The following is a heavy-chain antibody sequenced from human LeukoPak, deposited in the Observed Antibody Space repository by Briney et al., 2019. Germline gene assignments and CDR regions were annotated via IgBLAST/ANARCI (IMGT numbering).Heavy chain of an antibody. V-gene: IGHV4-34*01. CDR1: GGSFSGYY. Sequence: SETLSLTCAVYGGSFSGYYWSWLRQPPGKGLEWTGEINHSGSTNYNPSLKSRVTISVDTSKNQFSLKLSSVTAADTAVYYCARGLIVVVPAAMVHYYMDVWGKGTTVTVSS. CDR2: INHSGST. D-gene: IGHD2-2*01. CDR3: ARGLIVVVPAAMVHYYMDV. J-gene: IGHJ6*03.